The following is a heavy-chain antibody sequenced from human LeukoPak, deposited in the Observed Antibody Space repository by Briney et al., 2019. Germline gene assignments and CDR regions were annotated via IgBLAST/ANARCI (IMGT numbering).Heavy chain of an antibody. V-gene: IGHV3-74*01. CDR1: GFTFSNYW. Sequence: GGSLRLSCAVSGFTFSNYWMHWVRQAPGKGLVWVSRIKNEGSTTSYADSVKGRFTVSRDNAKNTLYLQMNSLRAEDTAVYYCVRGGSSPYKYNAFDIWGQGTMVTVSS. D-gene: IGHD2-2*01. J-gene: IGHJ3*02. CDR3: VRGGSSPYKYNAFDI. CDR2: IKNEGSTT.